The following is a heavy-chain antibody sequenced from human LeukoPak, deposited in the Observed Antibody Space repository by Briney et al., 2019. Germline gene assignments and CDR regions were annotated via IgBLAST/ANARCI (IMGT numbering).Heavy chain of an antibody. V-gene: IGHV1-69*05. Sequence: ASVKVSCKASDYTFTSDVISWVRQAPGEGLEWMGGIIPIFGTANYAQKFQGRVTITTDESTSTAYMELSSLRSEDTAVYYCAVEYCSSTSCAIDTDYWGQGTLVTVSS. CDR1: DYTFTSDV. J-gene: IGHJ4*02. CDR3: AVEYCSSTSCAIDTDY. D-gene: IGHD2-2*01. CDR2: IIPIFGTA.